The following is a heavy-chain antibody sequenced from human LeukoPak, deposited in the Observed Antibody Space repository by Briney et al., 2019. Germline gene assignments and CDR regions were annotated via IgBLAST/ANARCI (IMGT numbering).Heavy chain of an antibody. J-gene: IGHJ6*03. CDR2: ISGSSSYI. CDR1: GFTFSSYS. CDR3: ASGPRYYYYYMDV. V-gene: IGHV3-21*01. Sequence: GGSLRLSCAASGFTFSSYSMNWVRQAPGKGLEWVSSISGSSSYIHYADSVKGRFTISRDNAKNSLYVQMNSLRAEDTAVYYCASGPRYYYYYMDVWGKGTTVTVSS.